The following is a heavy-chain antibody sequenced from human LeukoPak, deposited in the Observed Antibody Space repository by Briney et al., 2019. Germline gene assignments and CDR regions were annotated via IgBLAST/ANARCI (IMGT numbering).Heavy chain of an antibody. V-gene: IGHV4-59*01. CDR1: GGSISSYY. D-gene: IGHD3/OR15-3a*01. J-gene: IGHJ4*02. CDR3: ARGSGLPRFDY. CDR2: IYYSGTT. Sequence: SETLSLTCTVSGGSISSYYWSWIRQPPGKGLEWIGYIYYSGTTHYNPSLKSRVTISVDTSKNHFSLKLSSVTAADTAVYYCARGSGLPRFDYWGQGTLVTVSS.